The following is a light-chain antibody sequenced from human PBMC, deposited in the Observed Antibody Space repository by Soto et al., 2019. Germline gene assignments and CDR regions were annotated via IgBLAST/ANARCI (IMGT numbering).Light chain of an antibody. CDR3: QQFNAYPLT. Sequence: DIQLTQSPSFLSASVGDRVTISCRASQGISDYLAWYQQKPGKAPKLLIYVASTLQSGVPSRFSGRASGTEFTLTISSLQPEDFATYFCQQFNAYPLTFGGGTKLEIK. V-gene: IGKV1-9*01. J-gene: IGKJ4*01. CDR1: QGISDY. CDR2: VAS.